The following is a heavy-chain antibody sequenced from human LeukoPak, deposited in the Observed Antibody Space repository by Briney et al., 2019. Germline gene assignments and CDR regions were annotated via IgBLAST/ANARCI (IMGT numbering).Heavy chain of an antibody. CDR2: INTDGSST. D-gene: IGHD5-24*01. CDR1: GFTFSSYW. Sequence: GGSLRLSCAASGFTFSSYWMHWVRQAPGKGLVWVSRINTDGSSTNYADSVKGRFTISRDNAKNTLYLQMNSLRAEDTGLYYCVRNYDFWGQGTLVTVSS. CDR3: VRNYDF. J-gene: IGHJ4*02. V-gene: IGHV3-74*01.